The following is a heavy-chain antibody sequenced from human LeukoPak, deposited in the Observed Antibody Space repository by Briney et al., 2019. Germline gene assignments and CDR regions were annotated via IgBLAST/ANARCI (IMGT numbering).Heavy chain of an antibody. D-gene: IGHD6-13*01. V-gene: IGHV1-46*01. CDR3: ARDQKRKAAAGLFYY. Sequence: ASVKVSCKASRYTFTSYYMHWVRQAPGQGLEWMGIINPSGGSTSYAQKFQGRVTMTRDTSTSTVYMELSSLRSEDTAVYYCARDQKRKAAAGLFYYWGQGTLVTVS. J-gene: IGHJ4*02. CDR1: RYTFTSYY. CDR2: INPSGGST.